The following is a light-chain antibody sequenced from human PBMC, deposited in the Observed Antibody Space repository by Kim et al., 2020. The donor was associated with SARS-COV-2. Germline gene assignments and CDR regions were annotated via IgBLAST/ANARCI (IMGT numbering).Light chain of an antibody. J-gene: IGKJ1*01. V-gene: IGKV3-15*01. Sequence: VSPEERATLSCRASQSVGNNIAWYQQKPGQAPRLLIYGASTRATNIPARFSGSGSGTEFTLTISSLESEDFAVYFCQQYNKWPRTFGQGTKVDIK. CDR2: GAS. CDR1: QSVGNN. CDR3: QQYNKWPRT.